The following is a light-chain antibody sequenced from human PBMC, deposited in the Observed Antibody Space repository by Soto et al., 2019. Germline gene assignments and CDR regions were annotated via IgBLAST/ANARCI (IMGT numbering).Light chain of an antibody. Sequence: QSVLTQPPSASGPPGQRVTISCSGSTSNIGSNYVYWYQQLPGTAPKLLIYRNNQRPSGVPDRFSGSKSGTSASLVISGLRSEDEADYHCAAWDDSLSGVVFGGGTKLTVL. J-gene: IGLJ3*02. CDR3: AAWDDSLSGVV. CDR2: RNN. V-gene: IGLV1-47*01. CDR1: TSNIGSNY.